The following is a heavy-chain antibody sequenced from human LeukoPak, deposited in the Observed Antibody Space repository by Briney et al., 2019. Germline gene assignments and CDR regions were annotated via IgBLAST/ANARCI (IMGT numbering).Heavy chain of an antibody. CDR2: INPNSGGT. V-gene: IGHV1-2*02. D-gene: IGHD6-13*01. J-gene: IGHJ4*02. CDR3: ARGGPMYVGLQVPQLVVGY. Sequence: ASVKVSCKASGYTFTSYYMHWVRQAPGQGLEWMGWINPNSGGTNYAQKFQGRVTMTRDTSISTAYMELSRLRSDDTAVYYCARGGPMYVGLQVPQLVVGYWGQGTLVTVSS. CDR1: GYTFTSYY.